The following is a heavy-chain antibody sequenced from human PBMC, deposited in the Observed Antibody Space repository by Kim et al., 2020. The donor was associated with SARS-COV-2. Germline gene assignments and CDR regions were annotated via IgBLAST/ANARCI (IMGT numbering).Heavy chain of an antibody. Sequence: GGSLRLSCAASGFTFSSYAMHWVRQAPGKGLEYVSAISSNGGSTYYANSVKGRFTISRDNSKNTLYLQMGSLRAEDMAVYYCARVFYDFYGWWPFDYWG. D-gene: IGHD3-3*01. CDR2: ISSNGGST. J-gene: IGHJ4*01. V-gene: IGHV3-64*01. CDR1: GFTFSSYA. CDR3: ARVFYDFYGWWPFDY.